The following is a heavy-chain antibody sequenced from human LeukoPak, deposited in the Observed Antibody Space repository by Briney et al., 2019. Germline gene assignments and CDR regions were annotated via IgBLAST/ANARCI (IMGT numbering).Heavy chain of an antibody. J-gene: IGHJ4*02. CDR1: GFTFSSYA. CDR3: ASGPAAYVWGSYPKDY. D-gene: IGHD3-16*02. V-gene: IGHV3-30*04. CDR2: ISYDGSNK. Sequence: PGGSLRLSCAASGFTFSSYAMHWVRQAPGKGLEWVAVISYDGSNKYYADSVKGRFTISRDNSKNTLYLQMNSLRAEDTAVYYCASGPAAYVWGSYPKDYWGQGTLVTVSS.